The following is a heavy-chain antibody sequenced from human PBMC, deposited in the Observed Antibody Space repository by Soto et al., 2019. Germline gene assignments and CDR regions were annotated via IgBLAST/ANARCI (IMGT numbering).Heavy chain of an antibody. CDR1: GGSISSYY. Sequence: SETLSLTCTVSGGSISSYYWSWIRQPPGKGLEWIGYIYYSGSTNYNPSLKSRVTISVDTSKNQFSLKLSSVTAADTAVYYCARVQRRIYDYYYYYYMDVWGKGTTVTVSS. CDR3: ARVQRRIYDYYYYYYMDV. D-gene: IGHD3-3*02. J-gene: IGHJ6*03. V-gene: IGHV4-59*01. CDR2: IYYSGST.